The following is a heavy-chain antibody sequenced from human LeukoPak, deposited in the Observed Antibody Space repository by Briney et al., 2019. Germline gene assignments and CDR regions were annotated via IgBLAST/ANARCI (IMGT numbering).Heavy chain of an antibody. J-gene: IGHJ4*02. V-gene: IGHV3-23*01. CDR1: GFTFSSYA. Sequence: GGSLRLSCAASGFTFSSYAMRWVRQAPGKGLEWVSSISGSGDSTYNADSVKGRFTISRDKSKNTLYLQMNSLRADDTAVYYCAKDGGQEVVYWGQGTLSPSPQ. CDR3: AKDGGQEVVY. CDR2: ISGSGDST. D-gene: IGHD3-16*01.